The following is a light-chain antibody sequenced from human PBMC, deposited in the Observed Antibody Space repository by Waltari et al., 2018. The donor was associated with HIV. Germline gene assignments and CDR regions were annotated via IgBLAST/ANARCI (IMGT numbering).Light chain of an antibody. V-gene: IGLV1-51*01. CDR3: GTWDNSLKAGV. Sequence: QSVLTQPPSVSAAPGQKVTLSCPGSNSNIWNNYVAWYQQFPGTAPKLLIFDNTDRPSGIPDRFSGSKSGTSATLGITGLQIGDEADYYCGTWDNSLKAGVFGGGTRLTVL. CDR2: DNT. J-gene: IGLJ3*02. CDR1: NSNIWNNY.